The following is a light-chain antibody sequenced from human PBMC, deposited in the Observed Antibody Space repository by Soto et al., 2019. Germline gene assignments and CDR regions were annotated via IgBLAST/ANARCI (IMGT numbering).Light chain of an antibody. CDR2: DAF. CDR1: QDITNY. V-gene: IGKV1-33*01. J-gene: IGKJ3*01. CDR3: QQAASLPHT. Sequence: DIQMTQSPSSLSASIGDNVTMTCQASQDITNYLNWYQQKAGKHPKLLIFDAFSLEEGVPSRFSGSGSGTDFTLSITCLRPEDLGTYYCQQAASLPHTFGPGTTVDVK.